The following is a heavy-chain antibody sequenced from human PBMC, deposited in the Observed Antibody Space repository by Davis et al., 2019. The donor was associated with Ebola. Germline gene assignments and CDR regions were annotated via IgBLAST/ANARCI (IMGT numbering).Heavy chain of an antibody. V-gene: IGHV3-30*02. D-gene: IGHD2-15*01. J-gene: IGHJ6*02. CDR2: IWYDGSNK. CDR3: AKGLGYCSGGSCFLYYYYGMDV. Sequence: GESLKISCAAPGFTFSSYGMHWVRQAPGKGLEWVAVIWYDGSNKYYADSVKGRFTISRDNSKNTLYLQMNSLRAEDTAVYYCAKGLGYCSGGSCFLYYYYGMDVWGQGTTVTVSS. CDR1: GFTFSSYG.